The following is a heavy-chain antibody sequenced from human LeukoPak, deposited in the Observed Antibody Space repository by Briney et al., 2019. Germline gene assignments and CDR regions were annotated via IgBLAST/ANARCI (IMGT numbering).Heavy chain of an antibody. Sequence: PGGSLRLSCAASGFTFSSYSMNWVRQAPGKGLEWVSSISSSSSYIYYADSVKGRFTISRDNAKNSLYLQMNSLRAEDTAVYYCAKLVVAATPLDYWGQGTLVTVSS. CDR3: AKLVVAATPLDY. CDR1: GFTFSSYS. D-gene: IGHD2-15*01. CDR2: ISSSSSYI. J-gene: IGHJ4*02. V-gene: IGHV3-21*01.